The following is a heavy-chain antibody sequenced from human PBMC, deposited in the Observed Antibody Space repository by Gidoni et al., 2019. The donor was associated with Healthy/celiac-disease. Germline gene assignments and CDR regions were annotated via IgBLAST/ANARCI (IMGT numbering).Heavy chain of an antibody. Sequence: QVQLVESGGGVVQPGRSLRRSCSASGFTFSRYGMHWVRQAPGKGLEWVAVISYDGSNKYYADSVKGRFTISRDNSKNTLYLQMNSRRAEDTAVYYCAKSTIFGVVIDYWGQGTLVTVSS. V-gene: IGHV3-30*18. CDR1: GFTFSRYG. J-gene: IGHJ4*02. CDR3: AKSTIFGVVIDY. D-gene: IGHD3-3*01. CDR2: ISYDGSNK.